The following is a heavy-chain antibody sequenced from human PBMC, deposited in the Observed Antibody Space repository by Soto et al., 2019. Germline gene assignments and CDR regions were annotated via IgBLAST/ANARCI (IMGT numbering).Heavy chain of an antibody. J-gene: IGHJ4*02. CDR3: ARIKPGGYDYFDY. CDR1: GYALRDYS. D-gene: IGHD3-16*01. V-gene: IGHV3-7*03. CDR2: ITPDGSAH. Sequence: GGSLRLSCAASGYALRDYSMNWVRQAPGKGLEWMANITPDGSAHAYADSVEGRFTVSGDNAKNSLYLQMTSLRADDTAVYYCARIKPGGYDYFDYWGRGTLVTVSS.